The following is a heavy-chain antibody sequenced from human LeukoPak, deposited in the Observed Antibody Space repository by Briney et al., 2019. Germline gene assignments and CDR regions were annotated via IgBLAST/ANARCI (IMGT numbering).Heavy chain of an antibody. J-gene: IGHJ4*02. CDR3: AKDKDYYDSSGFIDY. CDR1: GFTFDDYA. V-gene: IGHV3-9*01. Sequence: GGSLRPSCAASGFTFDDYAMHWVRQAPGKGLEWVSGISWNSGSIGYADSVKGRFTISRDNAKNSLYLQMNSLRAEDTALYYCAKDKDYYDSSGFIDYWGQGTLVTVSS. D-gene: IGHD3-22*01. CDR2: ISWNSGSI.